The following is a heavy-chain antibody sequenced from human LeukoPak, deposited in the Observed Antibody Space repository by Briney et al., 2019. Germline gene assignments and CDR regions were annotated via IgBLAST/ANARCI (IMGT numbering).Heavy chain of an antibody. CDR1: GYTFTGHY. CDR3: ARDGDCSSTSCYTFDY. J-gene: IGHJ4*02. Sequence: ASVKVSCKASGYTFTGHYMHWVRQAPGQGLEWMGWINPNSGGTNYAQKFQGWVTMTRDTSISTAYMELSRLRSDDTAVYYCARDGDCSSTSCYTFDYWGQGTLVTVSS. V-gene: IGHV1-2*04. CDR2: INPNSGGT. D-gene: IGHD2-2*02.